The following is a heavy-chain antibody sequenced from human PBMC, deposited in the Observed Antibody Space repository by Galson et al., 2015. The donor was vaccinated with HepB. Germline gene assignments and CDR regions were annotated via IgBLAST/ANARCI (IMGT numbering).Heavy chain of an antibody. V-gene: IGHV4-59*01. J-gene: IGHJ3*02. CDR2: IYHSGST. CDR3: ARYITMVRVVTGAFDI. Sequence: LSLTCTVSGGSIRSYYWSWIRQPPGKGLEWIGSIYHSGSTYYNPSLKSRVTISVDTSKNQFSLKLSSVTAADTAVYYCARYITMVRVVTGAFDIWGQGTMVTVSS. D-gene: IGHD3-10*01. CDR1: GGSIRSYY.